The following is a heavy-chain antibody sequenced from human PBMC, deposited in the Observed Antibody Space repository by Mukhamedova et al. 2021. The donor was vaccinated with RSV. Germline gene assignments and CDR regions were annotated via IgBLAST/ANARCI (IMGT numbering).Heavy chain of an antibody. CDR3: ARGLDSSGYYYNY. D-gene: IGHD3-22*01. J-gene: IGHJ4*02. Sequence: VTISVDTSKNQFSLKLSSVTAADTAVYYCARGLDSSGYYYNYWGQGTLVTVSS. V-gene: IGHV4-39*01.